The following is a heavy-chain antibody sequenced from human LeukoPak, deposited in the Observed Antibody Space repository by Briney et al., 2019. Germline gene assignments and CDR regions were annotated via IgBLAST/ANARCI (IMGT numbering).Heavy chain of an antibody. CDR1: GFTFDDYA. V-gene: IGHV3-9*01. Sequence: GGSLRLSCAASGFTFDDYAMHWVRQAPGKGLEWVSGISWNSGSIGYADSVKGRFTISRDNAKNSLYLQMNSLRAEDTALYYCAKDTRGYSSGWYTGWGQGTLVTVSS. D-gene: IGHD6-19*01. J-gene: IGHJ4*02. CDR3: AKDTRGYSSGWYTG. CDR2: ISWNSGSI.